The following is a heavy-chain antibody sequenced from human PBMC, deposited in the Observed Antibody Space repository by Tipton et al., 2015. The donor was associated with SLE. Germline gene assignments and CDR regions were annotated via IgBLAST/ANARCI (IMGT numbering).Heavy chain of an antibody. CDR1: GGSFSDYY. J-gene: IGHJ6*02. CDR3: ARPGRGLDV. CDR2: VNHRGST. Sequence: TLSLTCAVYGGSFSDYYWSWIRQPPGKGLEWIGEVNHRGSTEYNPSLKSRVTISVDTSKNQLSLTLSSVTAADTAVYYCARPGRGLDVWGQGTTVIVSS. V-gene: IGHV4-34*01. D-gene: IGHD3-10*01.